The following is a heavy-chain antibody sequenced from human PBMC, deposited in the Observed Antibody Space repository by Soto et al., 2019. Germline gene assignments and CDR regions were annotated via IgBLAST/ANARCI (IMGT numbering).Heavy chain of an antibody. D-gene: IGHD1-26*01. CDR3: ARGLKWELRVLDY. V-gene: IGHV4-59*01. CDR2: IYYSGST. CDR1: GGSISSYY. J-gene: IGHJ4*02. Sequence: PSETLSPTCTVSGGSISSYYWGWIRQPPGKGLEWIGYIYYSGSTNYNPSLKSRVTISVDTSKNQFSLKLSSVTAADTAVYYCARGLKWELRVLDYWGQGTLVTVSS.